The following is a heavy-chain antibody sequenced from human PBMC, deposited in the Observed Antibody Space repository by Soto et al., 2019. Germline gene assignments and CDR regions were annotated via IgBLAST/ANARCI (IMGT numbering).Heavy chain of an antibody. CDR1: GYTLTELS. CDR2: FDPEDGET. D-gene: IGHD3-10*01. J-gene: IGHJ5*02. Sequence: ASVKVSCNVSGYTLTELSMHWVRQAPGKGLEWMGGFDPEDGETIYAQKFQGRVTMTEDTSTDTAYMELSSLRSEDTAVYYCATGLKWFGESFNWFDPWGQGTLVTVSS. CDR3: ATGLKWFGESFNWFDP. V-gene: IGHV1-24*01.